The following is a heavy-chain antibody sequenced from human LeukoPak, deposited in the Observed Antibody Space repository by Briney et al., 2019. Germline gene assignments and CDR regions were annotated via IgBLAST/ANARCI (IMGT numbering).Heavy chain of an antibody. CDR2: ISWDGGST. CDR1: GFTSDDYT. V-gene: IGHV3-43*01. CDR3: AKDIIAAAGTYYYGMDV. D-gene: IGHD6-13*01. Sequence: GGSLRLSCATSGFTSDDYTMHWVRQAPGKGLEWVSLISWDGGSTYYADSVKGRFTISRDNSKNSLYLQMNSLRTEDTALYYCAKDIIAAAGTYYYGMDVWGQGTTVTVSS. J-gene: IGHJ6*02.